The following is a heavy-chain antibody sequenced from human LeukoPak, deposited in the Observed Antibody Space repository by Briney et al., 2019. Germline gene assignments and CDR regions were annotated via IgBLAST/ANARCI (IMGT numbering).Heavy chain of an antibody. CDR1: GFSVSGHY. V-gene: IGHV3-53*01. D-gene: IGHD3-10*01. J-gene: IGHJ2*01. CDR3: ARDRPYGSGRAGDFDL. CDR2: IYTDGST. Sequence: PGGSLRLSCAASGFSVSGHYMNWVRQAPGKGLEWVSTIYTDGSTYYADSVKGRFTISRDNSENTLYLQMNRLRAEDTAVYYCARDRPYGSGRAGDFDLWGRGTLVTVSS.